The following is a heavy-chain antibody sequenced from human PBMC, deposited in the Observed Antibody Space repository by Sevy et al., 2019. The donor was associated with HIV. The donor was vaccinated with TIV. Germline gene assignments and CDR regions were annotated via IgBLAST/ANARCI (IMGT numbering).Heavy chain of an antibody. D-gene: IGHD3-22*01. J-gene: IGHJ4*02. CDR2: FDPEDGET. CDR1: GYTLTEVS. V-gene: IGHV1-24*01. CDR3: ATAREYYSDSSGYLDY. Sequence: ASVKVSCKVSGYTLTEVSMHWVRHCPGKGLEWMGRFDPEDGETIYAQKFQGRITMTEDTSTDTAYMELRSLRSEDTAVYHCATAREYYSDSSGYLDYWGQGTLLTVSS.